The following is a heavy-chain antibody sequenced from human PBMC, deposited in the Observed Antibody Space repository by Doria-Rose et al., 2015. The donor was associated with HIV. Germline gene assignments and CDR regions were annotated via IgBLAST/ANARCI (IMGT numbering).Heavy chain of an antibody. D-gene: IGHD6-25*01. CDR1: GSFSTFY. Sequence: GSFSTFYWSWIRQAPGKGLEWIGEISHSGSTNYNPSLKSRATISVDTSKNQFSLNVTSVIDADTGIYYCARVAAGTMAYWGQGTLVTVSS. J-gene: IGHJ4*02. CDR3: ARVAAGTMAY. CDR2: ISHSGST. V-gene: IGHV4-34*01.